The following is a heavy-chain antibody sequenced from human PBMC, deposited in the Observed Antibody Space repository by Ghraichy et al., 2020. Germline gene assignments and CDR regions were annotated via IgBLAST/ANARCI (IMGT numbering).Heavy chain of an antibody. J-gene: IGHJ2*01. CDR2: IYSAGYA. D-gene: IGHD3-16*01. CDR3: ARGPLGYDL. Sequence: SCAASGFTVSSKYMSWVRQAPGKGLEWVSVIYSAGYAYYADSVKGRFTLSRDNSKNTLYVQMNSLRAEDTAVYYCARGPLGYDLWGRGTLVTVSS. V-gene: IGHV3-53*01. CDR1: GFTVSSKY.